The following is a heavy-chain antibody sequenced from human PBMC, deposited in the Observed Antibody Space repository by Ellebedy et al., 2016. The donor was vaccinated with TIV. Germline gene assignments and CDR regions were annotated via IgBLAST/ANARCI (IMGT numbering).Heavy chain of an antibody. J-gene: IGHJ4*02. CDR1: GGSISSSSYY. Sequence: SETLSLXXTVSGGSISSSSYYWGWIRQPPGKGLEWIGEINHSGSTNYNPSLKSRVTISVDTSKNQFSLKLSSVTAADTAVYYCARYCSSTSCGEGVDFDYWGQGTLVTVSS. V-gene: IGHV4-39*07. CDR3: ARYCSSTSCGEGVDFDY. CDR2: INHSGST. D-gene: IGHD2-2*01.